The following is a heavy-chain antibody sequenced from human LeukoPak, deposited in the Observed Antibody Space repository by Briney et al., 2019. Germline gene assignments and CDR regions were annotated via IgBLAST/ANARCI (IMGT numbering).Heavy chain of an antibody. CDR3: AIDSSGYSFDY. CDR1: GGSFSGYY. Sequence: SETLSLTCAVYGGSFSGYYWSWIRQPAGKGLEWIGRIYTSGSTNYNPSLKSRVTMSVDTSKNQFSLKLSSVTAADTAVYYCAIDSSGYSFDYWGQGTLVTVSS. J-gene: IGHJ4*02. CDR2: IYTSGST. V-gene: IGHV4-4*07. D-gene: IGHD3-22*01.